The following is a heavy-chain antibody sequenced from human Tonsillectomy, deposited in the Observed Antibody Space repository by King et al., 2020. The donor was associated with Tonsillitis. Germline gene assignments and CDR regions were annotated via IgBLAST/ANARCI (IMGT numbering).Heavy chain of an antibody. J-gene: IGHJ6*03. CDR2: VDYSGGT. CDR1: GGPFNSYY. V-gene: IGHV4-34*01. CDR3: ALDIETGHYAYYYMDV. D-gene: IGHD5-12*01. Sequence: VQLQQSGAGLLEPSETLSLTCAVYGGPFNSYYWNWVRQPPGKGLEWIGRVDYSGGTSYNPSLQSRVTISVDTSKTQVSLKLTSVTAADTAVYYCALDIETGHYAYYYMDVWGKGTTVSVSS.